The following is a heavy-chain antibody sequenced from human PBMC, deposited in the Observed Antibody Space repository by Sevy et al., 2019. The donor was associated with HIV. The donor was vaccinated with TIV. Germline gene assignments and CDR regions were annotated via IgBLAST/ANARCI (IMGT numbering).Heavy chain of an antibody. V-gene: IGHV1-8*01. CDR2: MNPNRGNT. CDR1: GYTFTTYD. J-gene: IGHJ4*02. CDR3: ARNIAAAGKGFGFLDY. D-gene: IGHD6-13*01. Sequence: ASVKVSCKDSGYTFTTYDINWVRQATGQGLEWMGWMNPNRGNTGFAQKFQGRVTMIRNTSITTAYMELRSLRSEDTAVYYCARNIAAAGKGFGFLDYWGQGTLVTVSS.